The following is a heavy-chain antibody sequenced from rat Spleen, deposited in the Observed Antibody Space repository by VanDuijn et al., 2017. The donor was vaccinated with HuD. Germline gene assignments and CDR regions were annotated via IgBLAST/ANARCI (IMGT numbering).Heavy chain of an antibody. V-gene: IGHV3-1*01. CDR2: ISYSGVT. D-gene: IGHD1-2*01. CDR3: AKYSSSIYAYYWYFDL. CDR1: GYSITSSS. Sequence: EVQLQESGPGLVKPSQSLSLTCSVTGYSITSSSRWNWIRKFPGSKMEWLGYISYSGVTNYNPSLKSRISITRGTSKNQFFLQLNSVTTEDTATYYCAKYSSSIYAYYWYFDLWGPGTMVTVSS. J-gene: IGHJ1*01.